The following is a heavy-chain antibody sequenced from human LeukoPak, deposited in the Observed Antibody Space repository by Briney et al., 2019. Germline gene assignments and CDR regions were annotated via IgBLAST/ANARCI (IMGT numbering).Heavy chain of an antibody. D-gene: IGHD3-3*02. CDR2: IYYSGST. J-gene: IGHJ4*02. CDR1: GGSISSGGYY. V-gene: IGHV4-31*03. CDR3: ARFSIYYFDY. Sequence: SETLSLTCTVSGGSISSGGYYWSWLRQHPGKGLEWIGYIYYSGSTFYNPSLKSRVTISVDTSKNQFSLKLSSVTAADTAVYYCARFSIYYFDYWGQGTLVTVSS.